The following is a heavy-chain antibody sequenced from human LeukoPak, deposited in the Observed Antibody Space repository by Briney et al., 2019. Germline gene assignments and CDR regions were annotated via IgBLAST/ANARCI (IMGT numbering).Heavy chain of an antibody. V-gene: IGHV3-23*01. CDR3: AKDVHYDRSGYSSPYYFDN. J-gene: IGHJ4*02. D-gene: IGHD3-22*01. Sequence: GGSLRLSCAASGFTFSNYAMTWVRQAPGKGLEWVSSISGNSDDTYYADSVKGRFTISRDNSKNTLYVQMNNLRAEDTAIYYCAKDVHYDRSGYSSPYYFDNWGQGTLVTVSS. CDR1: GFTFSNYA. CDR2: ISGNSDDT.